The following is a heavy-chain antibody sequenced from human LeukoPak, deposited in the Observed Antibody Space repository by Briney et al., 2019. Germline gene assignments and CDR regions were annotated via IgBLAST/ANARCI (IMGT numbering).Heavy chain of an antibody. CDR3: ARTRGFGELDNWFDP. Sequence: PSQTLSLTCAVSGGSISSGGYSWSWIRQPPGTGLEWIGYIYHSGSTYYNPSLKSRVTISVDRSKNQFSLKLSSVTAADTAVYYCARTRGFGELDNWFDPWGQGTLVTVSS. CDR2: IYHSGST. CDR1: GGSISSGGYS. D-gene: IGHD3-10*01. J-gene: IGHJ5*02. V-gene: IGHV4-30-2*01.